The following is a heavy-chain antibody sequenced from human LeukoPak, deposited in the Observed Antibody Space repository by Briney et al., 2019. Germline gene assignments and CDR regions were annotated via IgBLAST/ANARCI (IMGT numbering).Heavy chain of an antibody. CDR3: ASGYSYGSGY. CDR2: INHSGST. CDR1: GGSFSGYY. J-gene: IGHJ4*02. Sequence: PSETLSLTCAVYGGSFSGYYWSWIRQPPGKGLEWIGEINHSGSTNYNPSLKSRVTISVDTSKNQFSLKLSSVTAADTAVYYCASGYSYGSGYWGQGTLVIVSS. D-gene: IGHD5-18*01. V-gene: IGHV4-34*01.